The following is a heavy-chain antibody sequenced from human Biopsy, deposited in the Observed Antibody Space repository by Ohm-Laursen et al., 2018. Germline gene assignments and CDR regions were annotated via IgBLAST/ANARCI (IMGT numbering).Heavy chain of an antibody. V-gene: IGHV4-4*07. CDR2: LYTSGST. CDR1: GGSVSGYY. D-gene: IGHD6-19*01. J-gene: IGHJ3*01. CDR3: ARDAAPAVAPRADDGFDL. Sequence: SETLSLTCTVSGGSVSGYYWNWIRLPVGKGLEWIGRLYTSGSTNYNPSLKSRVTVSVDTSRNQFSLRLSSVTAADTGIYYCARDAAPAVAPRADDGFDLWGQGTMVTVSS.